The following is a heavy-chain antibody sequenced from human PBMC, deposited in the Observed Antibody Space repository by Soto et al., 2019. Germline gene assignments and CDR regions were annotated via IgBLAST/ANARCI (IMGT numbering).Heavy chain of an antibody. CDR2: IIPILGIA. J-gene: IGHJ6*02. V-gene: IGHV1-69*02. D-gene: IGHD6-19*01. Sequence: ASVKVSCKASGGTFSSYTISWVRQAPGQGLEWMGRIIPILGIANYAQKFQGRVTITADESTSTAYMELSSLRSEDTAVYYCARYSGLIPLYYYYYGMDVWGQGTTVTVSS. CDR1: GGTFSSYT. CDR3: ARYSGLIPLYYYYYGMDV.